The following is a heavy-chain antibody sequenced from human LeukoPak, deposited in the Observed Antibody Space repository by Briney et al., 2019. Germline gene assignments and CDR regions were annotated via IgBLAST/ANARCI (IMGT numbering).Heavy chain of an antibody. D-gene: IGHD3-16*01. CDR3: IRDLFDDYSLDY. Sequence: GGSLRLSCAASGFTFSSYSMNWVRQAPGKGLEWLSSISSDSSIMYYAESVKGRFTISRDNARNSLYLQMNSLRAEDTAVYYCIRDLFDDYSLDYWGQGALVTVSS. CDR1: GFTFSSYS. J-gene: IGHJ4*02. CDR2: ISSDSSIM. V-gene: IGHV3-21*01.